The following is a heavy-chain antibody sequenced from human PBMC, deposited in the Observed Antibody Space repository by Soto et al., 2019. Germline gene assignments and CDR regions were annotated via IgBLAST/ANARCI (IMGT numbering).Heavy chain of an antibody. CDR2: IWYDGSNK. V-gene: IGHV3-33*01. CDR3: ASGYCSGGSCYSADY. CDR1: GFTFSSYG. Sequence: QVQLVESGGGVVQPGRSLRLSCAASGFTFSSYGMHWVRQAPGKGLAWVAVIWYDGSNKYYADSVKGRFTITRDNSRNTLYLQMNSLRVEDTAVYYCASGYCSGGSCYSADYWGQGALVSVSS. J-gene: IGHJ4*02. D-gene: IGHD2-15*01.